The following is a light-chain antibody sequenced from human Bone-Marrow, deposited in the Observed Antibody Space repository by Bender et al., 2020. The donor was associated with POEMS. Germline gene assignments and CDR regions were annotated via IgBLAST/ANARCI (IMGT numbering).Light chain of an antibody. V-gene: IGLV3-1*01. Sequence: SSELTQPPSVSVSPGQTAIITCSGDKLGEKYVCWYQQKPGQSPTVVIYQDVKRPSGIPERFSGSNSGNAATLTISGTQAIDEAAYYCQARDSRNIIFGGGTKLTVL. J-gene: IGLJ2*01. CDR3: QARDSRNII. CDR1: KLGEKY. CDR2: QDV.